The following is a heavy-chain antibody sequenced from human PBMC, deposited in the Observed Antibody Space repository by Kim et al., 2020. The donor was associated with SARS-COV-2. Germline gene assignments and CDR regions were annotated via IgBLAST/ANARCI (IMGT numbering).Heavy chain of an antibody. CDR1: GFTFSNYD. CDR3: AKEVYINYAGYFQS. D-gene: IGHD4-4*01. J-gene: IGHJ1*01. V-gene: IGHV3-23*01. CDR2: IGGTGVST. Sequence: GGSLRLSCAASGFTFSNYDMIWARQAPGKGLEWVSDIGGTGVSTYYADSVKGRFTISRDNTKNTLYLQMSRLRAEDTAVYYCAKEVYINYAGYFQSWGQGTLVTVSS.